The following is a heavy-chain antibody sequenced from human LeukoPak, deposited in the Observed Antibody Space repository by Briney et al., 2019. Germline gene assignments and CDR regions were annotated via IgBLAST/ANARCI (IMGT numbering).Heavy chain of an antibody. CDR1: GYTLTELS. D-gene: IGHD6-19*01. CDR2: IIPILGIA. V-gene: IGHV1-69*04. CDR3: ARGYSSGRIDY. Sequence: SVKVSCKVSGYTLTELSMHWVRQAPGQGLEWMGRIIPILGIANYAQKFQGRVTITADKSTSTAYMELSSLRSEDTAVYYCARGYSSGRIDYWGQGTLVTVSS. J-gene: IGHJ4*02.